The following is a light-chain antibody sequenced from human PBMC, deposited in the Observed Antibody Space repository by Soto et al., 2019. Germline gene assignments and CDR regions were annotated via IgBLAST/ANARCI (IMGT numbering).Light chain of an antibody. CDR3: AAWDDSLSGFLV. V-gene: IGLV1-47*01. J-gene: IGLJ2*01. CDR1: SSNIGSNY. Sequence: QSVLTQPPSASGTPGQRVTISCSGSSSNIGSNYVYWYQQLPGTAPKLLIYRNNQRPSGVPDRFSGSKSGTSASLAISGLPSQDEADYYCAAWDDSLSGFLVFGGGTKLTVL. CDR2: RNN.